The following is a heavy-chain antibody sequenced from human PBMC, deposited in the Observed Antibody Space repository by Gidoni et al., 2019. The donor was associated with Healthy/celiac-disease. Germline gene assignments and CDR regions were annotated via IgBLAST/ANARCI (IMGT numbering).Heavy chain of an antibody. Sequence: EVQLLESGGGLVQPGGSLRPSCAAAGFTFSTYAMSWVRQAPGKGLEWVSAISGSGGSTYYADSVKGRFTISRDNSKNTLYLQMNSLRAEDTAVYYCAKGDSLIVVVTYFDYWGQGTLVTVSS. D-gene: IGHD2-21*02. CDR1: GFTFSTYA. J-gene: IGHJ4*02. V-gene: IGHV3-23*01. CDR2: ISGSGGST. CDR3: AKGDSLIVVVTYFDY.